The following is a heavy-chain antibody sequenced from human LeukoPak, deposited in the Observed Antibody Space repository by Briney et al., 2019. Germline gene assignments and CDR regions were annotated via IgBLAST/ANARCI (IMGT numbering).Heavy chain of an antibody. J-gene: IGHJ4*02. CDR1: GFTFGDYG. V-gene: IGHV3-43*02. Sequence: GGALRLSCAASGFTFGDYGMHWVRQALGKSLEWVSLISGDGGSTHHAYSVQRRVTISRDTSKNTPYLQMNSLRSEGTDLYYCAKDRIYSGTTFDYWGLGTLVTVSS. D-gene: IGHD1-1*01. CDR3: AKDRIYSGTTFDY. CDR2: ISGDGGST.